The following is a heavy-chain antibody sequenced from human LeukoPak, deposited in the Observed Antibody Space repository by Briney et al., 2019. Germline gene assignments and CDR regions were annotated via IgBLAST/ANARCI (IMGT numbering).Heavy chain of an antibody. CDR1: GYTFTMYG. CDR2: ISGYNGDA. J-gene: IGHJ4*02. Sequence: ASVKVSCKASGYTFTMYGISWVRQAPGQGLEWMAWISGYNGDANHAQNLQGRVTMTKDTSSNTAYMELRSLRSDDTAAYYCVRDAKSRGGDEGYFDYWGPGALVTVSS. D-gene: IGHD2-21*01. CDR3: VRDAKSRGGDEGYFDY. V-gene: IGHV1-18*01.